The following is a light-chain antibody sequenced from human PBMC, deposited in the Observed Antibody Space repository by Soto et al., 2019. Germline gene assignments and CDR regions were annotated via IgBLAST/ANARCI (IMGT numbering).Light chain of an antibody. Sequence: EIAMTQSPATLSLSPGERATLSCRASLSVSSYLAWYQQKPGEAPKLLIYHASTMASGVPSRISGSGFGTKFTLTIASLQPDDFATYYCQQYDNLSLTFGPGTKVDIK. CDR1: LSVSSY. CDR2: HAS. CDR3: QQYDNLSLT. V-gene: IGKV3-15*01. J-gene: IGKJ4*02.